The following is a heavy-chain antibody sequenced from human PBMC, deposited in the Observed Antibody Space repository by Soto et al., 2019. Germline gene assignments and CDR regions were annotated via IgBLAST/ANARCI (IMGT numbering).Heavy chain of an antibody. V-gene: IGHV3-23*01. D-gene: IGHD3-9*01. CDR1: GFPFSSNA. CDR3: AKDPDYDILTGYYVPTDY. CDR2: ISGSGGST. J-gene: IGHJ4*02. Sequence: EVQLLESGGGLVQPGGSLSLSCAASGFPFSSNALSWVRQAPGRGLEWFSAISGSGGSTYYADSVKGRFTISRDNSKNTLYLQMNSLRAEDTAVYYCAKDPDYDILTGYYVPTDYWGQGTLVTVSS.